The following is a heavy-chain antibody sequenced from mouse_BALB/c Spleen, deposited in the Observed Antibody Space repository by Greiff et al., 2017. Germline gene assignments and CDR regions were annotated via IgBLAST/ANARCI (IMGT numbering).Heavy chain of an antibody. CDR1: GYTFTDYE. Sequence: VQLQQSGAELVRPGASVTLSCKASGYTFTDYEMHWVKQTPVHGLEWIGAIDPETGGTAYNQKFKGKATLTADKSSSTAYMELSSLTSDDSAVYFCARGTGTFDYWGQGTTLTVSS. CDR3: ARGTGTFDY. V-gene: IGHV1-15*01. CDR2: IDPETGGT. J-gene: IGHJ2*01. D-gene: IGHD4-1*01.